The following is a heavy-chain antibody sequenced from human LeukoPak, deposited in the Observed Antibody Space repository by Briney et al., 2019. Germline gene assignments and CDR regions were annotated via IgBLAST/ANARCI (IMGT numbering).Heavy chain of an antibody. Sequence: GGSLRLSCAASGFTVSSNYMSWVRQAPGKGLEWVSVIYSGGSTYYADSVKGRFTISRDNSKNTLYLQMNSLRAEDTAVYYCARDKIAAATTGSSFHHWGQGTLVTVSS. V-gene: IGHV3-53*01. CDR3: ARDKIAAATTGSSFHH. J-gene: IGHJ1*01. D-gene: IGHD6-13*01. CDR1: GFTVSSNY. CDR2: IYSGGST.